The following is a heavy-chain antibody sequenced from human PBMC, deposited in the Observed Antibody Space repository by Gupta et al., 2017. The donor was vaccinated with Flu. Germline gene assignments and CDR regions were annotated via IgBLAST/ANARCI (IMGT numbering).Heavy chain of an antibody. D-gene: IGHD2-2*01. CDR1: GYTFTDYY. V-gene: IGHV1-69-2*01. J-gene: IGHJ4*02. CDR3: ATVRALVPKPGWYYFDY. Sequence: EVQLVQSGAEVKKPGATVKISCKVSGYTFTDYYMHWVQQAPGKGLEWMGLVDPEDGETIYAERFQGRVTITADTSTDTAYMELSSLRSEDTAVYYCATVRALVPKPGWYYFDYWGQGTLVTVSS. CDR2: VDPEDGET.